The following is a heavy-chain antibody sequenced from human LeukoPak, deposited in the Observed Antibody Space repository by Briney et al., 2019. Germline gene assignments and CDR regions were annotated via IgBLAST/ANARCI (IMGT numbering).Heavy chain of an antibody. Sequence: ASEKVFCKASGYTFTSYYMHWVRQAPGQGLEWMGIINPSGGSTSYAQKFQGRVTMTRDTSTSTVYMELSSLRSEDTAVYYCAREYRDSSGYPTSGFDYWGQGTLVTVSS. CDR3: AREYRDSSGYPTSGFDY. J-gene: IGHJ4*02. CDR2: INPSGGST. CDR1: GYTFTSYY. V-gene: IGHV1-46*01. D-gene: IGHD3-22*01.